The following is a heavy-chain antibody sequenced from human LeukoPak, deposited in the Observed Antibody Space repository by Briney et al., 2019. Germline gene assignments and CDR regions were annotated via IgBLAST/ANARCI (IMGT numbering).Heavy chain of an antibody. Sequence: SQTLSLTCTVSGGSISSGSYYWSWIRQPAGKGLEWIGRIYTSGSTNYNPSLKSRVTISVDTSKNQSSLKLSSVTAADTAVYYCARNAGGSPDLYYMDVWGKGTTVTVSS. J-gene: IGHJ6*03. CDR2: IYTSGST. CDR3: ARNAGGSPDLYYMDV. CDR1: GGSISSGSYY. D-gene: IGHD3-16*01. V-gene: IGHV4-61*02.